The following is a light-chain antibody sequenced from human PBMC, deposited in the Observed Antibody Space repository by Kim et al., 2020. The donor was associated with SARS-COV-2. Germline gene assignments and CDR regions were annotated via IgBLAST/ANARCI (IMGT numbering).Light chain of an antibody. V-gene: IGKV3-11*01. J-gene: IGKJ5*01. CDR2: GAS. CDR1: QSVSND. Sequence: EIVLTQSPATLSLSPGERATLSCRASQSVSNDLAWYQQKPGQAPRLLIYGASKRATGIPARFSGSGSGTAFTLTVSTLEPEDFAVYYCQQRSDWPSITFGQGTRLEIK. CDR3: QQRSDWPSIT.